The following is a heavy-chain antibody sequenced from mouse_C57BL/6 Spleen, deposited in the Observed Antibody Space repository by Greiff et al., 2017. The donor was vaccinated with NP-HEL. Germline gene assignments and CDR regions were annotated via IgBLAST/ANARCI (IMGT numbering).Heavy chain of an antibody. CDR1: GYAFSSYW. CDR3: ARSGGDYDAWFAY. Sequence: VKLQESGAELVKPGASVKISCKASGYAFSSYWMNWVKQRPGKGLEWIGQIYPGDGDTNYNGKFKGKATLTADKSSSTAYMQLSSLTSEDSAVYFCARSGGDYDAWFAYWGQGTLVTVSA. CDR2: IYPGDGDT. J-gene: IGHJ3*01. V-gene: IGHV1-80*01. D-gene: IGHD2-4*01.